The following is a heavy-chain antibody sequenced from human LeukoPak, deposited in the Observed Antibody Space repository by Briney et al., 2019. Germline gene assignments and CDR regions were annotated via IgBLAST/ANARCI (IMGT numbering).Heavy chain of an antibody. V-gene: IGHV3-66*01. Sequence: GGSLRLSCAASGFTVSSNYMSWVRQAPGKGLEWVSVIYSGGSTYYADSVKGRFTISRDNSKNTLYLQMNSLRAEGTAVYYCARERQNKDFWSGGDYWGQGTLVTVSS. CDR1: GFTVSSNY. CDR3: ARERQNKDFWSGGDY. CDR2: IYSGGST. D-gene: IGHD3-3*01. J-gene: IGHJ4*02.